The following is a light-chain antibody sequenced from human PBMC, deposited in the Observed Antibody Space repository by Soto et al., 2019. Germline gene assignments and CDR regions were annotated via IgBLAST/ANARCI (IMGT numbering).Light chain of an antibody. CDR3: QQYNSWPPIT. CDR1: ESVSRN. V-gene: IGKV3-15*01. Sequence: EVVMTQSPATRSVSPGEGATFSCRASESVSRNLAWYQQKPGQAPRLLIYDASTRATGIPDRFSGGGSGTEFTLTISSLQSEDFVVYYCQQYNSWPPITFGQGTRLEIK. J-gene: IGKJ5*01. CDR2: DAS.